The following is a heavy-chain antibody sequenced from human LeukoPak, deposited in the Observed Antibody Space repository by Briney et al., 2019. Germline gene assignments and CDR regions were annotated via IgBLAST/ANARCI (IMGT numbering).Heavy chain of an antibody. J-gene: IGHJ4*02. CDR2: IYHNGNT. V-gene: IGHV4-38-2*02. D-gene: IGHD6-19*01. CDR1: GYSISSGYY. CDR3: ARDLRLSPYSGGWPLDY. Sequence: SETLSLTCTVSGYSISSGYYWGWIRQPPGKGLEWIGSIYHNGNTFYNPSLKSRITISVDTSKNQLSLKLSSVTAADTAVYYCARDLRLSPYSGGWPLDYWGQGTLVTVSS.